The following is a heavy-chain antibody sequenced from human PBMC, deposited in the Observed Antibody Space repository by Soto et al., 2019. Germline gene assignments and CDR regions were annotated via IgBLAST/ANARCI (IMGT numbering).Heavy chain of an antibody. CDR3: ARRTTVSTYYFDY. Sequence: QVQLQESGPGLVKPSQTLSLTCTVSGGSISSGDYYWSWIRQPPGKGLEWIGYIYYSGSTYYNPSPQRRVTTTVNKSNNQFSLKLSSVTAADTAVYYCARRTTVSTYYFDYWGQGTLVTVSS. J-gene: IGHJ4*02. CDR2: IYYSGST. CDR1: GGSISSGDYY. V-gene: IGHV4-30-4*01. D-gene: IGHD4-17*01.